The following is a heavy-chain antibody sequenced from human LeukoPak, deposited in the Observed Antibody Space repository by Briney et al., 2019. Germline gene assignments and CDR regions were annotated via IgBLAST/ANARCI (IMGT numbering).Heavy chain of an antibody. Sequence: ASQTLSLTCTVSGGSISSGDYYWSWIRQPPGKGLEWFGYIYYSGSTYYNPSLKSRVTISVDTSKNQFSLKLSSVTAADTAVYYCARGIAAAGTTSSYYFDYWGQGTLVTVSS. V-gene: IGHV4-30-4*01. CDR1: GGSISSGDYY. CDR2: IYYSGST. D-gene: IGHD6-13*01. CDR3: ARGIAAAGTTSSYYFDY. J-gene: IGHJ4*02.